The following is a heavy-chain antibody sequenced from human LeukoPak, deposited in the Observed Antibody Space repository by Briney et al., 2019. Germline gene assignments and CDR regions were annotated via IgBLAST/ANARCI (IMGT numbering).Heavy chain of an antibody. D-gene: IGHD3-22*01. J-gene: IGHJ4*02. V-gene: IGHV3-21*04. Sequence: PGGSLRLSCAASGFTFSSYSMNWVRQAPGKGLEWVSSISSSRSYIYYADSVKGRFTISRDNSKNTLYLQMNSLRAEDTAVYYCAKDPYYYDSSGYNFDYWGQGTLVTVSS. CDR3: AKDPYYYDSSGYNFDY. CDR1: GFTFSSYS. CDR2: ISSSRSYI.